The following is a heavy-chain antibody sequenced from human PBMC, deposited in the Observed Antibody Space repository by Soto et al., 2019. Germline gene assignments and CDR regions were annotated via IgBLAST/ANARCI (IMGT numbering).Heavy chain of an antibody. CDR1: GYVFTTYG. D-gene: IGHD1-1*01. CDR3: ARGRYGYY. CDR2: ISAHNGNT. V-gene: IGHV1-18*01. Sequence: QVQLVQSGAEVKKPGASVKVSCKGSGYVFTTYGITWVRQAPGQGLEWMAWISAHNGNTDYAQKLQGRVTVTRDTSTSTVYMGRRSLRSDATDVYYCARGRYGYYWGQGALVTVSS. J-gene: IGHJ4*02.